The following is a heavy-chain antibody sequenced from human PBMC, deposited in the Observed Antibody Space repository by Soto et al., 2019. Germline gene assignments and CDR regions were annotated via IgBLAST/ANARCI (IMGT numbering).Heavy chain of an antibody. CDR1: GGTSNSYS. Sequence: QVQLVQSGAAVKKPGSSVRVSRKASGGTSNSYSINWVRQAPGQGLEWMGGIIPIFGTPHYAQKFQGRVTITADESTYTAYMELSSLSSEDTAVYYCARGVGLYAIGTWFDPWGQGTLVTVSS. D-gene: IGHD2-8*01. CDR2: IIPIFGTP. V-gene: IGHV1-69*12. CDR3: ARGVGLYAIGTWFDP. J-gene: IGHJ5*02.